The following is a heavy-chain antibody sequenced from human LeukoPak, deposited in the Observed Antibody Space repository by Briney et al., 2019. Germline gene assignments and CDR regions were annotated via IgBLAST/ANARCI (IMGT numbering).Heavy chain of an antibody. D-gene: IGHD4-17*01. J-gene: IGHJ4*02. CDR3: ASARHGDYVWDY. CDR2: IYSGDSHT. CDR1: GYSFTYW. Sequence: GDCLKISCKGSGYSFTYWIGWVRQMPGKGLEWMGIIYSGDSHTKYSPSFQGRVTISADKSISTAYLQWSSLEASDTAMYYCASARHGDYVWDYWGQGTLVTVSS. V-gene: IGHV5-51*01.